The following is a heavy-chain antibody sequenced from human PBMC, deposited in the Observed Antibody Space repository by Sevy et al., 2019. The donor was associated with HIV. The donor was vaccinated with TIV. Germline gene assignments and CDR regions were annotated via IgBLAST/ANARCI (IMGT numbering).Heavy chain of an antibody. CDR2: IYHSGSS. CDR1: GAAISSGGYY. J-gene: IGHJ6*02. Sequence: SETLSLTCTVSGAAISSGGYYWTWIRQHPGKGLEWIGNIYHSGSSFYNPSLKGRVVMSVFTSKNQFSLNLTSLTAADTAVYYCARVPVGSSPYYYAIDVWGQGTSVTVSS. D-gene: IGHD6-6*01. V-gene: IGHV4-31*03. CDR3: ARVPVGSSPYYYAIDV.